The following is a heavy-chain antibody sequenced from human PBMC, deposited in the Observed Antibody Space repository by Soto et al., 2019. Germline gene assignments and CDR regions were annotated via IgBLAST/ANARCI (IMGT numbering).Heavy chain of an antibody. CDR2: IDSAGKI. V-gene: IGHV3-53*01. J-gene: IGHJ1*01. CDR1: GFTVSSYQ. Sequence: EVQLVESGVGLIHPGGSLRLACAASGFTVSSYQLNWVRQSPGKGLEWVSLIDSAGKIYYADSVKGRFTISRDNWKNTLNLQRNSRRDADTAVSYCAKDNAGPFHLGGQGTLVTVSS. CDR3: AKDNAGPFHL. D-gene: IGHD2-8*01.